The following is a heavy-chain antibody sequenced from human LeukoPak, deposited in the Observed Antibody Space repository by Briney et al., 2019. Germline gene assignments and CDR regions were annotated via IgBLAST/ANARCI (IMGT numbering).Heavy chain of an antibody. V-gene: IGHV4-59*01. CDR3: ARELYDYVWGSYLDY. Sequence: PSETLSLTCAVYGGTFSGYYWSWIRQPPGKGLEWIGYIYYSGSTNYNPSLKSRVTISVDTSKNQFSLKLSSVTAADTAVYYCARELYDYVWGSYLDYWGQGTLVTVSS. J-gene: IGHJ4*02. D-gene: IGHD3-16*02. CDR1: GGTFSGYY. CDR2: IYYSGST.